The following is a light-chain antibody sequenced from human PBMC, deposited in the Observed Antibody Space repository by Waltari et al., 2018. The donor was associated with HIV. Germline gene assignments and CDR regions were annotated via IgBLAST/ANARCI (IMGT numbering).Light chain of an antibody. CDR3: QQRGNWPT. CDR1: ETVSNSF. Sequence: EVVLTQSPGTLSLSPGERATLSCRTTETVSNSFLAWYQQKPGQAPRLLIYGASSRATGIPDRFNGSGSGTDFTLTISRLEPEDFAVYYCQQRGNWPTFGGGTKVEIK. V-gene: IGKV3D-20*02. CDR2: GAS. J-gene: IGKJ4*01.